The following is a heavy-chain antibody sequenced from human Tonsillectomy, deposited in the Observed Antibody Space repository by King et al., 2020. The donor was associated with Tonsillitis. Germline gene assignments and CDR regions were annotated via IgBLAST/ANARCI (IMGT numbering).Heavy chain of an antibody. Sequence: VQLQQWGAGLLKPSETLSLTCAVYGGSFSGYYWTWIRQPPGKSLEWIGEINHSGNTNYNPSLKSRVTISVDTSKNQFSLKLISVTAADTAGYYCARGLATVGATGVYWGQGTLVTVSS. CDR3: ARGLATVGATGVY. CDR1: GGSFSGYY. D-gene: IGHD1-26*01. J-gene: IGHJ4*02. V-gene: IGHV4-34*01. CDR2: INHSGNT.